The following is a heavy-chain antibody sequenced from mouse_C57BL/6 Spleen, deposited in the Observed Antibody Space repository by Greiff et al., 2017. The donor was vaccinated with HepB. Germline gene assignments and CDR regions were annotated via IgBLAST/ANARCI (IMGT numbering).Heavy chain of an antibody. V-gene: IGHV7-1*01. CDR2: SRNKANDYTT. CDR3: ARDAFYSNYGYFDV. Sequence: EVQVVESGGGLVQSGRSLRLSCATSGFTFSDFYMEWVRQAPGKGLEWIAASRNKANDYTTEYSASVKGRFIVSRDTSQSILYLQMNALRAEDTAIYYCARDAFYSNYGYFDVWGTGTTVTVSS. D-gene: IGHD2-5*01. CDR1: GFTFSDFY. J-gene: IGHJ1*03.